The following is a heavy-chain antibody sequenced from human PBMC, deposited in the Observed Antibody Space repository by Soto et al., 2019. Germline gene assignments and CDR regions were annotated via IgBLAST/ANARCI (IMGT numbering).Heavy chain of an antibody. D-gene: IGHD3-16*02. V-gene: IGHV3-11*04. CDR1: GFTFSDYY. CDR2: ISSSGSTI. CDR3: ARSHRNNWFDP. J-gene: IGHJ5*02. Sequence: GGSLRLSCAASGFTFSDYYMSWIRQAPVKVLEWVSYISSSGSTIYYADSVKVRFTISRDNAKNSLYLQMNSLRAEDTAVYYCARSHRNNWFDPWGQGTLVTVSS.